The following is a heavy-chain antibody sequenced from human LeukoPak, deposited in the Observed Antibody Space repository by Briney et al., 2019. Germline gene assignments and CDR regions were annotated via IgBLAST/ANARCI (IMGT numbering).Heavy chain of an antibody. Sequence: SVKVSCKASGYYFVTYPINWVRQAPGQGLEWMGGITPIFGTANYAQNFQGRVTITADKSTGTAYMELSSLRSEDTAVYYCASVYYDILTGYYYFDYWGQGTLVTVSS. J-gene: IGHJ4*02. CDR1: GYYFVTYP. CDR2: ITPIFGTA. CDR3: ASVYYDILTGYYYFDY. D-gene: IGHD3-9*01. V-gene: IGHV1-69*06.